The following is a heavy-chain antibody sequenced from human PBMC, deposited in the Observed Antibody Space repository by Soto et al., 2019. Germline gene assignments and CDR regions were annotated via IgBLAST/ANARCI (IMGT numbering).Heavy chain of an antibody. D-gene: IGHD3-10*01. CDR1: GGSISSGGYY. CDR3: AGGGGGSGLWFGELGGGMDV. J-gene: IGHJ6*02. CDR2: IYYSGST. V-gene: IGHV4-31*03. Sequence: SETLSLTCTVSGGSISSGGYYWSWIRQHPGKGLEWIGYIYYSGSTYYNPSLKSRVTISVDTSKNQFSLKLSSVTAADTAVYYWAGGGGGSGLWFGELGGGMDVWGQGTTVTVSS.